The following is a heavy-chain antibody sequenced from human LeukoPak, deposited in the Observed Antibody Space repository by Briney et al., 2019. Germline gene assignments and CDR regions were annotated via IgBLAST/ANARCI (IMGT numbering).Heavy chain of an antibody. V-gene: IGHV3-23*01. Sequence: PGGSLRLSCAASGFSFSGYAMSWVRQAPGKGLEWVSGINSGGTTKYADSVKGRFTISRDNSKSTLYLQMNSLRADDTAVYYCAKASGSPYYFDYWGQGTLVTVSS. CDR2: INSGGTT. CDR1: GFSFSGYA. D-gene: IGHD3-10*01. CDR3: AKASGSPYYFDY. J-gene: IGHJ4*02.